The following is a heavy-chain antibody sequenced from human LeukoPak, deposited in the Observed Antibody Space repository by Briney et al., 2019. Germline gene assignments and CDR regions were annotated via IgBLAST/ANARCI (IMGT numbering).Heavy chain of an antibody. CDR1: GGSISSYY. D-gene: IGHD3-3*01. CDR2: IYYSGST. J-gene: IGHJ4*02. Sequence: PSETLSLTCTVSGGSISSYYWSWIRQPPGKGLEWIGYIYYSGSTNYNPSLKSRVTISIDTSKNQFSLKLSSVTAAGTAVYYCAREGGFYRPLDYSGQGTLVTVSS. V-gene: IGHV4-59*01. CDR3: AREGGFYRPLDY.